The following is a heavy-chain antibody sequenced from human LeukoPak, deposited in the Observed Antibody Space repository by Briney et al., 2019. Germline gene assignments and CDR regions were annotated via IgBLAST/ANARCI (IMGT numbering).Heavy chain of an antibody. Sequence: GILRLSCAASGFTFSSYWMSWVRQAPGKGLEWVANIKQDGSEKYYVDSVKGRFTISRDNAKNSLYLQMNSLRAEDTAVYYCASGRAAAYYYYMDVWGKGTTVTVSS. CDR1: GFTFSSYW. D-gene: IGHD2-15*01. V-gene: IGHV3-7*01. J-gene: IGHJ6*03. CDR2: IKQDGSEK. CDR3: ASGRAAAYYYYMDV.